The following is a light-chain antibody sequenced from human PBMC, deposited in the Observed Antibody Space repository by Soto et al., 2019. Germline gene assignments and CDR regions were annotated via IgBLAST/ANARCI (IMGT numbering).Light chain of an antibody. CDR3: QQYNNWPPIT. V-gene: IGKV3-15*01. Sequence: ELVMTQSPATLSVSPGERAPLSCRASQSVSSNLAWYQHKPGQAPRLPIYGASTRATGIPARFSGSGSGTEYTLTISSLQSDDFVVYYCQQYNNWPPITFGQGTRLDIK. CDR1: QSVSSN. CDR2: GAS. J-gene: IGKJ5*01.